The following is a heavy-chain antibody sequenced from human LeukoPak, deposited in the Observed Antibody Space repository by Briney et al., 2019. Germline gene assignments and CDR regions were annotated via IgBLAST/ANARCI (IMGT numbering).Heavy chain of an antibody. J-gene: IGHJ3*02. CDR3: AREIGYYDSSGYYTGDAFDI. CDR2: ISSSSSYI. CDR1: GFTFSGHS. Sequence: GGSLRLSCAASGFTFSGHSMNWVRQAPGKGLEWVSSISSSSSYIYYADSVKGRFTISRDNAKNSLYLQMNSLRAEDTAVYYCAREIGYYDSSGYYTGDAFDIWGQGTMVTVSS. V-gene: IGHV3-21*01. D-gene: IGHD3-22*01.